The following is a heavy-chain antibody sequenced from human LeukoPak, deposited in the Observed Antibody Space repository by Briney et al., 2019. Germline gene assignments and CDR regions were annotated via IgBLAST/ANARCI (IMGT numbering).Heavy chain of an antibody. CDR3: AKEKRIAATFDY. Sequence: PGGSLRLSCAASGFTFSSYAMSWVRQAPGKGLEWVSGISGSGDNTYYADSVKGRFTISRDNSKNTLYLQMNSLRAEDTAVYYCAKEKRIAATFDYWGQGTLVTVSS. V-gene: IGHV3-23*01. CDR2: ISGSGDNT. J-gene: IGHJ4*02. CDR1: GFTFSSYA. D-gene: IGHD6-13*01.